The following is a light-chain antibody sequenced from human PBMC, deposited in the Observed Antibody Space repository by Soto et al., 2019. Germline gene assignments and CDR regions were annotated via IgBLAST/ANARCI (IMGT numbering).Light chain of an antibody. V-gene: IGKV1-39*01. CDR3: QQNYNTPIT. J-gene: IGKJ5*01. Sequence: FELTQSPSSLSAFVLDIFSIYVLASQNISKFLSWYQQRPGTAPKLLIYAASSLESGVPSRFSGSGSGTDFTLTISSLQPEDFATYYCQQNYNTPITCGQGQQRAIK. CDR1: QNISKF. CDR2: AAS.